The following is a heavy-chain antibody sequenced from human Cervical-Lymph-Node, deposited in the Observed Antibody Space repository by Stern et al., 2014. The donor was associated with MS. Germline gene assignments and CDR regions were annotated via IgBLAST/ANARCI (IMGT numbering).Heavy chain of an antibody. D-gene: IGHD1-26*01. CDR3: ARDLSGRDDS. Sequence: VQLVESGGGLVPPGGSLRLSCADSESTFRTYWMHWVRPVPRKELMWVSRINEDGSTTNDADSVKGRFTISRDDARNTLYLQMNSLRAEDTGIYYCARDLSGRDDSWGQGTLVTVSS. CDR1: ESTFRTYW. J-gene: IGHJ4*02. V-gene: IGHV3-74*01. CDR2: INEDGSTT.